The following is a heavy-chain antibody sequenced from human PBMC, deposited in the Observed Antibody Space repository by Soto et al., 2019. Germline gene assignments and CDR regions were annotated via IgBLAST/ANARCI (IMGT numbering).Heavy chain of an antibody. D-gene: IGHD2-15*01. Sequence: VQLVESGGGIVQPGGSLRLSCAASGFTFSGYWMHWVRQVPGKGLVWVSRINGDGSTTTYADSVKGRFTISRDNAKNTLYLQVNSLRAEATAVYYCARVCCATPSNFHYWGQGTLFPVSS. V-gene: IGHV3-74*01. CDR3: ARVCCATPSNFHY. CDR1: GFTFSGYW. J-gene: IGHJ1*01. CDR2: INGDGSTT.